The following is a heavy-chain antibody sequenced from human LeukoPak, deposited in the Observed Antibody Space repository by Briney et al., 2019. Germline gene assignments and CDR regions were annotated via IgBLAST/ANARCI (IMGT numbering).Heavy chain of an antibody. Sequence: SGPTLVKPTQTLTLTCTFSGFSLTTHGVGVGWVRQPPGKALEWLAVIYWDDDKRYGSSLRSGLTISKDTSKKQVVLTMTNVDPVDTGTYYCVRRRDYYDHGYDPFFDHWGQGTLVTVSS. J-gene: IGHJ5*02. CDR2: IYWDDDK. CDR1: GFSLTTHGVG. CDR3: VRRRDYYDHGYDPFFDH. V-gene: IGHV2-5*05. D-gene: IGHD3-22*01.